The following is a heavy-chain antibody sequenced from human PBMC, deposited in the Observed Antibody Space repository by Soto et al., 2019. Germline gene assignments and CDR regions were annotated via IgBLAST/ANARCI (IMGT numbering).Heavy chain of an antibody. J-gene: IGHJ6*02. Sequence: SETLSLTCLVSGFPISSTYSWGWIRQPPGKGLEWIGSISHSGTTSYSPSLTSRVSISVDTSKNQVSLKLTSVTAADTAVYFCARVTMVIRDSDHFGVDVWGHGTKVTVS. CDR1: GFPISSTYS. D-gene: IGHD4-17*01. V-gene: IGHV4-38-2*02. CDR2: ISHSGTT. CDR3: ARVTMVIRDSDHFGVDV.